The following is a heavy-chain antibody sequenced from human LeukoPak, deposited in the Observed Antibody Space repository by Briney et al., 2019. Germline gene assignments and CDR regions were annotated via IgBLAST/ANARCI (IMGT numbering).Heavy chain of an antibody. Sequence: PSETLSLTCAVYGGSFSGYYWSWIRQPPGKGLEWIGEINHSGSTNYNPSLKSRVTISVDTSKNQFSLKLSSMTAADTAVYYCARGLVIAVTGWGQWELPPAGHDSWGQGTLVTVSS. D-gene: IGHD1-26*01. CDR1: GGSFSGYY. J-gene: IGHJ4*02. CDR3: ARGLVIAVTGWGQWELPPAGHDS. V-gene: IGHV4-34*01. CDR2: INHSGST.